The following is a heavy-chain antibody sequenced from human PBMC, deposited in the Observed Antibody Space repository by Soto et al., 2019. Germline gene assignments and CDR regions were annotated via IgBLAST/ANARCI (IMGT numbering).Heavy chain of an antibody. D-gene: IGHD3-22*01. J-gene: IGHJ3*02. Sequence: GGSLRLSCAASGFTLSSYAMSWVRQAPGKGLEWVSAISGSGGSTYYADSVKGRFTISRDNSKNTLYLQMNSLRAEDTAVYYCAKVLRYYYDSSGTDDAFDIWGQGTMVTVSS. V-gene: IGHV3-23*01. CDR1: GFTLSSYA. CDR2: ISGSGGST. CDR3: AKVLRYYYDSSGTDDAFDI.